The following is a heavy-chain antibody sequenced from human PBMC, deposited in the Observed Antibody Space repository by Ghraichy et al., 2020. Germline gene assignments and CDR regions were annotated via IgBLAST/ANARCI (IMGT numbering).Heavy chain of an antibody. CDR3: ARGINWFDP. Sequence: ASVKVSCKASGYTFINYGITWVRQAPGQGLEWMGWITTKSGNTQYGWKFRGRVTMTTDTSTSTAYMELRSLRFDDTAVYYCARGINWFDPWGQGTLVTVSS. CDR1: GYTFINYG. V-gene: IGHV1-18*01. CDR2: ITTKSGNT. J-gene: IGHJ5*02.